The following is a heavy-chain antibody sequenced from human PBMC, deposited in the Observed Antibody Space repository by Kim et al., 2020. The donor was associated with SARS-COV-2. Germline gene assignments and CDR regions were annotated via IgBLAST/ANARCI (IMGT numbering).Heavy chain of an antibody. CDR2: ISSTSDYI. CDR1: GFTFSNYR. CDR3: ARDLRIQQWLNDYYYYGM. V-gene: IGHV3-21*01. Sequence: LSLTCVASGFTFSNYRINWVRQVPGKGLEWVSSISSTSDYIYYADSVKGRFTISRDNAKNSLSLQMNGLRAEDTAVYYCARDLRIQQWLNDYYYYGM. D-gene: IGHD5-18*01. J-gene: IGHJ6*01.